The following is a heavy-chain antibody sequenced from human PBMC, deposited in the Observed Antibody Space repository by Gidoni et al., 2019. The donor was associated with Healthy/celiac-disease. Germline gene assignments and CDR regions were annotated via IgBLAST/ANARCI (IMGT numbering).Heavy chain of an antibody. CDR1: GYTFTSYG. V-gene: IGHV1-18*01. CDR2: ISAYNVTT. J-gene: IGHJ3*02. D-gene: IGHD4-17*01. CDR3: ARVSNDYGDRGAFDI. Sequence: QVQLVQSGAEVKKPGAAVKVTCTASGYTFTSYGLSWVRQATGQGLEWMGWISAYNVTTNYAQKPQGRVTMTTDTSTSTAYMELRSLRSDDTAVYYCARVSNDYGDRGAFDIWGQGTMVTVSS.